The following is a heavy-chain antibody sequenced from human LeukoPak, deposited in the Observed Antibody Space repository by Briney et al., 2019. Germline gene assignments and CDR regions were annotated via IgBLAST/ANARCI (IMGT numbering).Heavy chain of an antibody. J-gene: IGHJ4*02. CDR1: GYSFTSYW. CDR2: IYPGDSDT. CDR3: ARHGGGGFGELLPDY. D-gene: IGHD3-10*01. Sequence: GESLKISCKGSGYSFTSYWIGWVRQTPGKGLEWMGIIYPGDSDTRYSPSFQGQVTISADKSISTAYLQWSSLKASDTATYYCARHGGGGFGELLPDYWGQGTLVTVSS. V-gene: IGHV5-51*01.